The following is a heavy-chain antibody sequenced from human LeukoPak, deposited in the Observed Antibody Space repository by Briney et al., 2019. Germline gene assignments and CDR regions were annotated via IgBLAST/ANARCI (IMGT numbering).Heavy chain of an antibody. D-gene: IGHD3-10*01. V-gene: IGHV4-59*12. J-gene: IGHJ5*02. CDR1: GGSISSYY. CDR3: ARPRFYYYGSGSYSWFDP. CDR2: IYYSGST. Sequence: PSETLSLTCTVSGGSISSYYWNWIRQPPGKGLEWIGYIYYSGSTNYNPSLKSRVTISVDTSKNQFSLKLSSVTAADTAVYYCARPRFYYYGSGSYSWFDPWGQGTLVTVSS.